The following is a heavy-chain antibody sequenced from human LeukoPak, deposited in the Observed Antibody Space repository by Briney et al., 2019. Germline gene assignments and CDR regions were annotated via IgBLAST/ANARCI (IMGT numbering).Heavy chain of an antibody. V-gene: IGHV1-18*01. CDR2: ISAYNGNT. J-gene: IGHJ4*02. Sequence: SVKVSCKASGYTFTSYGISWVRQAPGQGLEWMGWISAYNGNTNYAQKLQGRVTMTTDTSTSTAYMELRSLRSDDTAVYYCASPYYDSSGYYFDYWGQGTLVTVSS. D-gene: IGHD3-22*01. CDR3: ASPYYDSSGYYFDY. CDR1: GYTFTSYG.